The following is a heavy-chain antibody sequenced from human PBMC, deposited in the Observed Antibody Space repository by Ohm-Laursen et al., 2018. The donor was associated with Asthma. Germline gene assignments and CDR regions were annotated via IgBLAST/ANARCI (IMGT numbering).Heavy chain of an antibody. CDR3: AKAYYYGSGSYSSDY. CDR1: GFTFSSYG. D-gene: IGHD3-10*01. J-gene: IGHJ4*02. V-gene: IGHV3-33*06. CDR2: IWYDGSNK. Sequence: LRLSCTASGFTFSSYGMHWVRQAPGKGLEWVAVIWYDGSNKYYADSVKGRFTISRDNSKNTLYLQMNSLRAEDTAVYYCAKAYYYGSGSYSSDYWGQGTLVTVSS.